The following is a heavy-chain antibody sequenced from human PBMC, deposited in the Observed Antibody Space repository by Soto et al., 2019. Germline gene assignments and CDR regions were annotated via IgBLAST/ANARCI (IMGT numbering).Heavy chain of an antibody. D-gene: IGHD2-15*01. J-gene: IGHJ6*03. V-gene: IGHV4-34*01. CDR2: INHSGST. CDR1: GGSFSGYY. CDR3: ARGLGYCSGGSCYHYYYYYTDV. Sequence: QVQLQQWGAGLLKPSETLSLTCAVYGGSFSGYYWSWIRQPPGKGLEWIGEINHSGSTNYNPSLKSRVTISVDTSKNQFTLNLSSVTAADTAVYYWARGLGYCSGGSCYHYYYYYTDVRGKGTTVTVSS.